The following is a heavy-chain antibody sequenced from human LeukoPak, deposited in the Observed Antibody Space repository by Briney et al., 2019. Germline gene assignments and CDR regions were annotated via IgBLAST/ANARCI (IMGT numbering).Heavy chain of an antibody. D-gene: IGHD1-26*01. J-gene: IGHJ6*03. Sequence: PSETLSLTCAVYADSFSGYSWSWIRQSPGRGLEWIGEINHGGRAKYNPSLKSRVTMSVDTSKNQFSLKLTSVTAADTAIYYCARTYEIVGSTAFYHYLFYMDIWGKGTPVTISS. CDR2: INHGGRA. CDR1: ADSFSGYS. V-gene: IGHV4-34*01. CDR3: ARTYEIVGSTAFYHYLFYMDI.